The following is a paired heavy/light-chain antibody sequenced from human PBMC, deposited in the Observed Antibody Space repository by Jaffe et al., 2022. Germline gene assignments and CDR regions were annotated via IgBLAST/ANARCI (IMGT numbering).Light chain of an antibody. V-gene: IGLV2-23*03. CDR2: EGS. Sequence: QSALTQPASVSGSPGQSITISCTGTSSDIGSYNLVSWYQQHPGKAPKLMIYEGSKRPSGVSNRFSGSKSGNTASLTISGLQAEDEADYYCCSYAGSGTFVVFGGGTKLTVL. J-gene: IGLJ2*01. CDR3: CSYAGSGTFVV. CDR1: SSDIGSYNL.
Heavy chain of an antibody. Sequence: EVQLVESGGGLVQPGGSLRLSCAASGFTFSSYEMNWVRQAPGKGLEWVSYITNSGSSIYYADSVKGRFTISRDNAKNSLYLQMSSLRAEDTAVYYCAREGRGTWYTPSDFDYWGQGTLVTVSS. CDR3: AREGRGTWYTPSDFDY. J-gene: IGHJ4*02. D-gene: IGHD6-13*01. CDR1: GFTFSSYE. CDR2: ITNSGSSI. V-gene: IGHV3-48*03.